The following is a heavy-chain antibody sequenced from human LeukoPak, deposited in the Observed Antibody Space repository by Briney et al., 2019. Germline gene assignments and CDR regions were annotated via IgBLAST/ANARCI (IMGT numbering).Heavy chain of an antibody. J-gene: IGHJ6*02. CDR2: IYPGDSDT. D-gene: IGHD2-2*01. V-gene: IGHV5-51*01. Sequence: GESLKISCKGSGYSFTSYWIGWVRQMPGKGLEWRGIIYPGDSDTRYSPSFQGQVTISADKSVSTAYLQWSSLKASDTAIYYCARGCSSTSCYGGGGYYYYYGMDVWGQGTTVTVSS. CDR1: GYSFTSYW. CDR3: ARGCSSTSCYGGGGYYYYYGMDV.